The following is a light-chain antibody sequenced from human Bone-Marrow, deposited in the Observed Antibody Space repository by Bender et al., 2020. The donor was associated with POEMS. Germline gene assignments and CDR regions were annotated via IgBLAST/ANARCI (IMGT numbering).Light chain of an antibody. CDR1: SSNIGAHA. CDR2: TSH. CDR3: AVWDDSLNGWV. Sequence: QSVLTQPPSASGTPGQRVTISCSGGSSNIGAHAVNWYQHLPGTAPKLLIYTSHRRPSGVPDRFSGSNSGTSASRAISGLQSEDEADYYCAVWDDSLNGWVFGGGTKLTVL. V-gene: IGLV1-44*01. J-gene: IGLJ3*02.